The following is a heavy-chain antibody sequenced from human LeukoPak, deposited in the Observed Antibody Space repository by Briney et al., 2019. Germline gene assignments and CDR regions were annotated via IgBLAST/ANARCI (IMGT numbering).Heavy chain of an antibody. Sequence: ASVKVSCKASGYTFTSYYMHWVRQAPGQGLEWMGIINPSGGSTSYAQKFQGRVTMTRDTSISTAYMELSRLRSDDTAVYYCARVMWELHDAFDIWGQGTMVTVSS. J-gene: IGHJ3*02. D-gene: IGHD1-26*01. CDR1: GYTFTSYY. V-gene: IGHV1-46*01. CDR2: INPSGGST. CDR3: ARVMWELHDAFDI.